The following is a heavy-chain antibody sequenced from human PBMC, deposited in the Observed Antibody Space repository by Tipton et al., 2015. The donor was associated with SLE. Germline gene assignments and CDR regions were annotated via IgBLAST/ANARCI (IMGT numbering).Heavy chain of an antibody. V-gene: IGHV4-59*12. D-gene: IGHD1-7*01. Sequence: TLSLTCTVSGGSISGYYWSWIRQPPGKGLEWIAYIHSSGSTNYNPSLKSRVTISADTSKNQFSLKVSSVTAADTAIYYCARGTGITDDWGQGTLVTVSS. CDR2: IHSSGST. CDR3: ARGTGITDD. CDR1: GGSISGYY. J-gene: IGHJ4*02.